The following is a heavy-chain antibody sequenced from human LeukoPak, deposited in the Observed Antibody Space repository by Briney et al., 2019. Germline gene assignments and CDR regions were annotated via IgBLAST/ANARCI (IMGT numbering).Heavy chain of an antibody. J-gene: IGHJ5*02. CDR1: GGSISSYY. CDR3: AREAQGYCGSTSCYGGWFDP. D-gene: IGHD2-2*01. Sequence: SETLSLTCTVSGGSISSYYWSWIRQPPGKGLEWIGYIYYSGSTNYNPSLKSRVTISVDTSKNQFSLKLSSVTAADTAVYYCAREAQGYCGSTSCYGGWFDPWGQGTLVTVSS. V-gene: IGHV4-59*01. CDR2: IYYSGST.